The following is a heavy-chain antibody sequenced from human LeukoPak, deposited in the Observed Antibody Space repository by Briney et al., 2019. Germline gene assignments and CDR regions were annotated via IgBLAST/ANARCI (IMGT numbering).Heavy chain of an antibody. Sequence: SETLSLTCTVSGYSISSGYYWSWIRQPPGKGLEWIGYIYYSGSTNYNPPLKSRVTISLDTSKNQFSLKLSSVTAADTAVYYCANSYSPTPYYFDYWGQGTLDTVPS. CDR3: ANSYSPTPYYFDY. V-gene: IGHV4-61*01. D-gene: IGHD6-13*01. CDR2: IYYSGST. J-gene: IGHJ4*02. CDR1: GYSISSGYY.